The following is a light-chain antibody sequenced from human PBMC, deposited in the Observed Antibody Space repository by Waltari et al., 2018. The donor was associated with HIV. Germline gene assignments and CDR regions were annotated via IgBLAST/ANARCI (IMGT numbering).Light chain of an antibody. CDR1: SSDVGGYNY. V-gene: IGLV2-14*01. Sequence: QSALTQPASVSGSPGQSITISCTGTSSDVGGYNYVSWYQQPPGKAPKLMIYEVSNRPSGVSDRFSVSKSGNTASLTISGLQAEDEADYYCRSFTSSSLYVFGTGTKVTVL. CDR3: RSFTSSSLYV. J-gene: IGLJ1*01. CDR2: EVS.